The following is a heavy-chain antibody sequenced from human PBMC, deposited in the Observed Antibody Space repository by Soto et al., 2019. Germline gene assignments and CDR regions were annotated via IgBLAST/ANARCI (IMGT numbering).Heavy chain of an antibody. J-gene: IGHJ5*02. D-gene: IGHD3-3*01. CDR3: ARGYYDFWSGYSRDWFDP. Sequence: ASVKVSCKASGYTFNSYCLSWVRQAPEQGPEWMGWISAYNGNTNYAQKLQGRVTMTTDTSTSTAYMELRSLRSDDTAVYYCARGYYDFWSGYSRDWFDPWGQGTLVTVS. CDR1: GYTFNSYC. V-gene: IGHV1-18*01. CDR2: ISAYNGNT.